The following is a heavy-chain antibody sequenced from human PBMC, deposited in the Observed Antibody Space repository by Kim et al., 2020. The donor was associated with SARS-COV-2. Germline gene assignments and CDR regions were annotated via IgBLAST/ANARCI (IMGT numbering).Heavy chain of an antibody. CDR3: AAQVVIIVNWFDP. D-gene: IGHD2-21*01. Sequence: SETLSLTCTVSGGSISSSSYYWGWIRQPPGKGLEWIGSIYYSGSTYYNPSLKSRVTISVDTSKNQFSLKLSSVTAADTAVYYCAAQVVIIVNWFDPWGQGTLVTVSS. J-gene: IGHJ5*02. CDR2: IYYSGST. CDR1: GGSISSSSYY. V-gene: IGHV4-39*01.